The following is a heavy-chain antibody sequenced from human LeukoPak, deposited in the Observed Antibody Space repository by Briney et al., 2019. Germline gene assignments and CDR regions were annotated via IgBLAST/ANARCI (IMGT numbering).Heavy chain of an antibody. CDR2: IYYSGST. J-gene: IGHJ4*02. CDR1: GGSISSYY. CDR3: ARSSRYYGSGSSGPFYFDY. Sequence: KPSETLSLTCTVSGGSISSYYWSWIRQLAGKGLEWIGYIYYSGSTNYNPSLKSRVTISVDTSKNQFSLKLSSVTAADTAVYYCARSSRYYGSGSSGPFYFDYWGQGTLVTVSS. V-gene: IGHV4-59*08. D-gene: IGHD3-10*01.